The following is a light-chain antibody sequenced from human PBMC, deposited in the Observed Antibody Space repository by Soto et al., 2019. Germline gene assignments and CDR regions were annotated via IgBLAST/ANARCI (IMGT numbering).Light chain of an antibody. J-gene: IGKJ5*01. Sequence: EIVMTQSPATLSVSPGERATLSCRASQSVRSNLAWYQQKPGQAPRLLIYGASTTATGIPARFSGSGSGTEFTLTISSLQPEDFATYYCQQSYSTPITFGQGTRLENK. V-gene: IGKV3-15*01. CDR3: QQSYSTPIT. CDR2: GAS. CDR1: QSVRSN.